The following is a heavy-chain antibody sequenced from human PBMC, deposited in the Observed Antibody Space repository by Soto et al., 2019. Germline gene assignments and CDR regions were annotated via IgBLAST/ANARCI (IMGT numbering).Heavy chain of an antibody. Sequence: GGSLRLSCAASGFSFSSNSMSWVRQAPGTGLEWVSAVSGSAGSTYYAESVKGRFTISRDNSKNMLYLQMSSLRAEDTAVYYCAKGISGATVYAASDIWGRGTMVTVS. D-gene: IGHD3-16*01. CDR2: VSGSAGST. CDR1: GFSFSSNS. J-gene: IGHJ3*02. CDR3: AKGISGATVYAASDI. V-gene: IGHV3-23*01.